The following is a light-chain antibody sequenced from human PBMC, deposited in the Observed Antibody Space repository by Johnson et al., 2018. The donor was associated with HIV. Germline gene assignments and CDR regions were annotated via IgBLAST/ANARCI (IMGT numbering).Light chain of an antibody. V-gene: IGLV1-51*01. Sequence: QSVLTQPPSVSAAPGQTVTISCSGSSSNVGSSFVSWYRQVPGTAPKLLIYDNNRRPSGIPDRFTGSKSGTSATLGITGLQTGDEADYYCGTWDSSLTSYVFGAGTKVTVL. CDR2: DNN. J-gene: IGLJ1*01. CDR3: GTWDSSLTSYV. CDR1: SSNVGSSF.